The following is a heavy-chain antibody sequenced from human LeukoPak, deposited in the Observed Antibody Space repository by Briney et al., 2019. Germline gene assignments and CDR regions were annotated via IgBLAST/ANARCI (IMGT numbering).Heavy chain of an antibody. J-gene: IGHJ6*03. Sequence: SETLSLTCTVSGGSISSSSYYWGWIRQPPGKGLEWIGSIYYSGSTYYNPSLKSRVTISVDTSKNQFSLKLSSVTAADTAVYYCARGSNYYASENYYNPYYYYMDVWGKGTTVTISS. V-gene: IGHV4-39*07. CDR1: GGSISSSSYY. D-gene: IGHD3-10*01. CDR3: ARGSNYYASENYYNPYYYYMDV. CDR2: IYYSGST.